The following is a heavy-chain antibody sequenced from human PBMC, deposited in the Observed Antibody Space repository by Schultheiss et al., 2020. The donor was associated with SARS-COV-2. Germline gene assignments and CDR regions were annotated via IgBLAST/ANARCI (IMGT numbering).Heavy chain of an antibody. D-gene: IGHD2-8*01. CDR3: ARDLVYSRSAPDY. CDR1: GFTFSSYG. J-gene: IGHJ4*02. V-gene: IGHV3-33*08. CDR2: IWYDGSNK. Sequence: GESLKISCAASGFTFSSYGMHWVRQAPGKGLEWVAVIWYDGSNKEYADSVKGRFTISRDNSRNTMYMQMKSVRAEDTAVYYCARDLVYSRSAPDYWGQGTLVTVSS.